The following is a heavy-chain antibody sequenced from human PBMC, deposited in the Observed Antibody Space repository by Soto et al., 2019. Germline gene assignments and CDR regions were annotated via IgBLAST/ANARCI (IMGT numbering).Heavy chain of an antibody. CDR1: GFTFSTYT. D-gene: IGHD2-15*01. CDR2: IGSSGTYI. CDR3: ACMVAAVY. Sequence: EVQLVESGGGLVKPGGSLRLSCAASGFTFSTYTMYRVRHAPGKGLEWVSSIGSSGTYIYYADSVKGRFTISRDNAKESLYLQMNSLSAEDTAVYYCACMVAAVYWGQGTLVTVSS. V-gene: IGHV3-21*01. J-gene: IGHJ4*02.